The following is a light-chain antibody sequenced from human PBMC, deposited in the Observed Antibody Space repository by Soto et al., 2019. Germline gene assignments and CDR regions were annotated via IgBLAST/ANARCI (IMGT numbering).Light chain of an antibody. J-gene: IGKJ5*01. CDR3: QQSETYPLT. CDR1: QGISSY. CDR2: GAS. V-gene: IGKV1-9*01. Sequence: IQLTQSPSSLSASVGDRVTITCRASQGISSYLGWYQQKPGKAPKLLIYGASTLQSGVPSRFSGSGSGTEFTLTISSLQPGDFATYYCQQSETYPLTFGQGTRLEIK.